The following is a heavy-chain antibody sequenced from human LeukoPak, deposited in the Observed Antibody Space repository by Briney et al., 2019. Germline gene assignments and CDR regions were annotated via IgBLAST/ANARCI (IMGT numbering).Heavy chain of an antibody. D-gene: IGHD3-9*01. Sequence: PSETLSLTCTVSGGSISSYYWSWIRQPAGKGLEWIGRIYTSGSTNYNPSLKSRVTMSVDTSKNQFSLKLSSVTAADTAVYYCARSSLDYDILTGYATPTPFDYWGQGTLVTVSS. CDR2: IYTSGST. CDR3: ARSSLDYDILTGYATPTPFDY. J-gene: IGHJ4*02. V-gene: IGHV4-4*07. CDR1: GGSISSYY.